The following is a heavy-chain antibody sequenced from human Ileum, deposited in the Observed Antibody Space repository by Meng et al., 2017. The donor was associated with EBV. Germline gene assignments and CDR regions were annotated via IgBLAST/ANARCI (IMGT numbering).Heavy chain of an antibody. CDR2: VYHDEAT. Sequence: EQLQESGPGPVKPSGALYLTCAVSGDSDSVRDWWSWVRQPPGKGLEWCVEVYHDEATNYHPSLKSRVTISLDKSKNEVNLHLNSRTAADTAVYFCARSSPIVRGLDYWGQGTLVTVSS. V-gene: IGHV4-4*02. D-gene: IGHD3-10*01. CDR1: GDSDSVRDW. CDR3: ARSSPIVRGLDY. J-gene: IGHJ4*02.